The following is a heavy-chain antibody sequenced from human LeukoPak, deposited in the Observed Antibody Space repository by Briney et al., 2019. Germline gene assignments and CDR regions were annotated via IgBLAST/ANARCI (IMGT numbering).Heavy chain of an antibody. CDR1: GFSFSDYY. CDR3: ARDGKAAAVGAFDI. Sequence: GGSLRLSCAVSGFSFSDYYMSWIRQAPGKGLEWVSYISSSSSYTNYADSVKGRFTISRDNAKNSLYLQMNSLRAEDTAVYYCARDGKAAAVGAFDIWGQGTMVTVSS. V-gene: IGHV3-11*06. J-gene: IGHJ3*02. D-gene: IGHD6-13*01. CDR2: ISSSSSYT.